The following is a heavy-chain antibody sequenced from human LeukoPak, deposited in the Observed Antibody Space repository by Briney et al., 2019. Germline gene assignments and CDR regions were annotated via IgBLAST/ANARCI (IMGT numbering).Heavy chain of an antibody. CDR2: ISGSGGSA. CDR3: AKAKAYDFWSGPTFDY. J-gene: IGHJ4*02. CDR1: GFTFSTYA. D-gene: IGHD3-3*01. Sequence: GGSLRLSCAASGFTFSTYAMTWVRQAPGKGLEWVSAISGSGGSAYYADSVKGRFTISRDNSKKTLYLQMNSLRDEDTAVYYCAKAKAYDFWSGPTFDYWGQGSLVTVSS. V-gene: IGHV3-23*01.